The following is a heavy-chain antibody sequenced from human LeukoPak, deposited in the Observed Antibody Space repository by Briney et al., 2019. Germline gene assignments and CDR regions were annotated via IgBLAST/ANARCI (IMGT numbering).Heavy chain of an antibody. CDR3: ARVPQGYSSGWYWRTISVFDY. D-gene: IGHD6-19*01. CDR2: IYYSGST. Sequence: SETLSLTCTVSGGSISSSSYYWGWIRQPPGKGLEWIGSIYYSGSTYYNPSLKSRVTISVDTSKNQFSLKLSSVTAADTAVYYCARVPQGYSSGWYWRTISVFDYWGQGTLVTVSS. CDR1: GGSISSSSYY. V-gene: IGHV4-39*07. J-gene: IGHJ4*02.